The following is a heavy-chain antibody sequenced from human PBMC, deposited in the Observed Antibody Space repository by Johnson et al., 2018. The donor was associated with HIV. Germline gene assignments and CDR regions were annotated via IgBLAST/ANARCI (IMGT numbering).Heavy chain of an antibody. V-gene: IGHV3-30*04. CDR1: GLSFSDYG. J-gene: IGHJ3*02. CDR3: ARGRITMIVVDLRGGGFDI. D-gene: IGHD3-22*01. CDR2: ISFDGTNE. Sequence: QVQLVESGGGVVQPGRSVRLSCAASGLSFSDYGMHWVRQAPGKGLEWVAVISFDGTNEYYADSVKCRFTISRDNSNNTLYLQMNSLRAEDTAVYYCARGRITMIVVDLRGGGFDIWGQGTMVTVSS.